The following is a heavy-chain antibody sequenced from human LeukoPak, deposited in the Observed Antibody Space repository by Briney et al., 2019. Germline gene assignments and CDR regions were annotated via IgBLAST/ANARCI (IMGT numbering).Heavy chain of an antibody. Sequence: PGGSLRLSCAASGFTFRNFAMSWVRQAPGKGLEWVSVICGSGGSTVYSDSVKGRFTISRDNSKNTLYLQMNSLRAEDTAIYYCAKDAPTYIPVTGPEDNWGQGTLVTVSS. CDR2: ICGSGGST. CDR1: GFTFRNFA. V-gene: IGHV3-23*01. J-gene: IGHJ4*02. D-gene: IGHD6-19*01. CDR3: AKDAPTYIPVTGPEDN.